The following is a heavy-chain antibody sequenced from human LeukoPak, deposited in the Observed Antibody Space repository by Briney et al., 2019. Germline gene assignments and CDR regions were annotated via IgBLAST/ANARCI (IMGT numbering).Heavy chain of an antibody. CDR2: INHSGST. Sequence: SSETLSLTCAVYGGSFSGYYWSWIRQPPGKGLEWIGEINHSGSTNYNPSLKSRVTISVDTSKNQFSLKLSSVTAADTAVYYCARLVNTYYDFWSGYQTGAFDIWGQGTMVTVSS. D-gene: IGHD3-3*01. J-gene: IGHJ3*02. CDR3: ARLVNTYYDFWSGYQTGAFDI. CDR1: GGSFSGYY. V-gene: IGHV4-34*01.